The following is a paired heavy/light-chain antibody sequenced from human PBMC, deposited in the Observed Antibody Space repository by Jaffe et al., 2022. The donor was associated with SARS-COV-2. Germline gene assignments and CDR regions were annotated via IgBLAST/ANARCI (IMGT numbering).Light chain of an antibody. Sequence: QSVLTQPPSASGTPGQRVTISCSGSSSNIGNRYVYWYQQLPGTAPKLLIYKNNQRPSGVPDRFSGSKSGTSASLAISGLRSEDEADYYCAAWDDSLSGRVFGGGTKLTVL. CDR1: SSNIGNRY. J-gene: IGLJ3*02. CDR3: AAWDDSLSGRV. CDR2: KNN. V-gene: IGLV1-47*01.
Heavy chain of an antibody. V-gene: IGHV3-21*01. D-gene: IGHD3-22*01. CDR1: GFTFSTYS. Sequence: EVQLVESGGDLVKPGGSLRLSCAASGFTFSTYSMNWVRQAPGKGLEWVSSISGNGKYIYYADSVKGRFTISRDNAENSLFLQMHSLRAEDTAVYYCAREDINGYYYEGFDFWGQGTLVTVSS. CDR3: AREDINGYYYEGFDF. CDR2: ISGNGKYI. J-gene: IGHJ4*02.